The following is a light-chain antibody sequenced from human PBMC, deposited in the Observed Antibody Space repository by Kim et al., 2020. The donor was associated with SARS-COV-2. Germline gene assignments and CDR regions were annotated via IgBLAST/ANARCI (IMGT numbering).Light chain of an antibody. CDR2: ENY. J-gene: IGLJ1*01. Sequence: ELTQPPSASGTPGQRVTISCFGSRSNIGSNYVYWFQQLPGAAPKLLIYENYQRPSGVPDRFSGSKSGTSASLAISGLRSEDEADYYCAAWDDSLSVHYVFGTGTKVTVL. V-gene: IGLV1-47*01. CDR1: RSNIGSNY. CDR3: AAWDDSLSVHYV.